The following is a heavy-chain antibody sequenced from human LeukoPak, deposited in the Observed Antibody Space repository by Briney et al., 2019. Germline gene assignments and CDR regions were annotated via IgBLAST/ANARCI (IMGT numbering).Heavy chain of an antibody. D-gene: IGHD3-22*01. V-gene: IGHV3-48*04. Sequence: QPGGSLRLSCAASGFTFSSYSMNWVRQAPGKGLEWVSYISSSSSTTYYADSVKGQFTISRDNAKNSLYLQMNSLRAEDTAVYYCAREDGGYYIDYWGQGTLVTVSS. CDR3: AREDGGYYIDY. J-gene: IGHJ4*02. CDR2: ISSSSSTT. CDR1: GFTFSSYS.